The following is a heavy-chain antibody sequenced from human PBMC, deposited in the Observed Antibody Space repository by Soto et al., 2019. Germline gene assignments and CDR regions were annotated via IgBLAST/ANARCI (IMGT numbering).Heavy chain of an antibody. CDR1: GYTFTSYA. J-gene: IGHJ4*02. Sequence: QVQLVQSGAEVKKPGASVKVSCKASGYTFTSYAMHWVRQAPGQRLEWMGWINAGNGNTKYSQKFQGRVTITRDTAASSAYMELSSLRSEVTAVDYCARNLMDYDILTGYYMGYYFDDWGQGTLVTVSS. CDR3: ARNLMDYDILTGYYMGYYFDD. V-gene: IGHV1-3*01. CDR2: INAGNGNT. D-gene: IGHD3-9*01.